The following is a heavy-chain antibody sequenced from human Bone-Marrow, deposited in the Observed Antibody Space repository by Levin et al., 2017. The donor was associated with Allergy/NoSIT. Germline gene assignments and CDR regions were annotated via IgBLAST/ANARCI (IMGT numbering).Heavy chain of an antibody. V-gene: IGHV4-59*01. CDR3: ARFHTSGWYWFDP. CDR1: GDSISGVY. Sequence: GSLRLSCSVSGDSISGVYLSWIRQSPGKGLEWIGYSDHTGSSNSNPSLKSRVTMSADTSKNQFSLRLNSVTAADTAVYYCARFHTSGWYWFDPWGQGTLVTVSS. CDR2: SDHTGSS. D-gene: IGHD3-22*01. J-gene: IGHJ5*02.